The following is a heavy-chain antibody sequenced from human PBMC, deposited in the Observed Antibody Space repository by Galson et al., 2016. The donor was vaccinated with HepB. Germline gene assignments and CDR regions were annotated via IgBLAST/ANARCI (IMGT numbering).Heavy chain of an antibody. D-gene: IGHD2-2*01. Sequence: LSCAASGFAFSRFGMHWVRQAPGRGLEWVAVITYDGDSTSYEDSVKGRFTIFRDNSRSTLFLQMNSLRPEDTAFYYCARVSGYSSSWTSYYFDSWGQGTLVTVSS. J-gene: IGHJ4*02. CDR1: GFAFSRFG. V-gene: IGHV3-30*03. CDR2: ITYDGDST. CDR3: ARVSGYSSSWTSYYFDS.